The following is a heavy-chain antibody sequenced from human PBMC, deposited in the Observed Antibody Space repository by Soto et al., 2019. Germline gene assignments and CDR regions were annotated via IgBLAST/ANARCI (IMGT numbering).Heavy chain of an antibody. J-gene: IGHJ4*02. CDR2: INHSGIT. Sequence: QVQLQQWGAGLFKPSETLSLTCAVYGGSFSGYYWSWIRQPPGKGLEWIGEINHSGITNYNPCLKSRVTKSVDTSKNQFSLKLSSVTAADPAVYYGARGYQREYSVVKIDYWRQGTLVTVSS. D-gene: IGHD5-12*01. V-gene: IGHV4-34*01. CDR1: GGSFSGYY. CDR3: ARGYQREYSVVKIDY.